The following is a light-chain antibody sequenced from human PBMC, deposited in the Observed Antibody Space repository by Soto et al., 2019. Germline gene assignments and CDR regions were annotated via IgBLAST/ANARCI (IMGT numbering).Light chain of an antibody. CDR2: LNSDGSH. J-gene: IGLJ2*01. Sequence: QPVLTQSPSASASLGASVKLTCTLSSGHSSYAIAWHQQQPEKGPRYLMKLNSDGSHNKGDGIPDRFSGSSSGAERYLTISSLQAEDEADYYCQTCNTGTHVVFGGGTKLTVL. V-gene: IGLV4-69*01. CDR1: SGHSSYA. CDR3: QTCNTGTHVV.